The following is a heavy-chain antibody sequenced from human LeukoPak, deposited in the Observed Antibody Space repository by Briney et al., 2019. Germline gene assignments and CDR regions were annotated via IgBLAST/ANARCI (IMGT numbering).Heavy chain of an antibody. V-gene: IGHV3-23*01. CDR2: ISGDGGFT. J-gene: IGHJ6*03. CDR1: GFTFTNYA. Sequence: GGSLRLSCVGSGFTFTNYAMNWVRQAPGKGLEWVSTISGDGGFTNYADSVKGRFTFSRDNSKNTLYLQTNSLRAEDTAVYYCAKSLQNTFYYYMDVWGKGTTVTVSS. CDR3: AKSLQNTFYYYMDV. D-gene: IGHD5-24*01.